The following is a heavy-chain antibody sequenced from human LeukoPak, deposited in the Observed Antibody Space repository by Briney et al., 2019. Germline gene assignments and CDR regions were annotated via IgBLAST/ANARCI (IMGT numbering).Heavy chain of an antibody. CDR1: GFTFSSYG. Sequence: PGGSLRLSCAASGFTFSSYGMHWVRQAPGKRLEWVAVISYDGSNKYYADSVKGRFTISRDNSKNTLYLQMNSLRAEDTAVYYCAKDYDSSGYYYLDYWGQGTLVTVSS. CDR3: AKDYDSSGYYYLDY. V-gene: IGHV3-30*18. D-gene: IGHD3-22*01. CDR2: ISYDGSNK. J-gene: IGHJ4*02.